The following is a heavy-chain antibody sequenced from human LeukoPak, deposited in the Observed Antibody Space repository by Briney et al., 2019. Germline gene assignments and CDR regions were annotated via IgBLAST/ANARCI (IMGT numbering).Heavy chain of an antibody. Sequence: GGSLRLSCAASGFTFSRYAMSWVRQAPGKGLEWVSSIFPSGGEIHYADSVRGRFTISRDNSKNSLYLQMNSLRAEDTAVYYCAELGITMIGGVWGKGTTVTISS. D-gene: IGHD3-10*02. J-gene: IGHJ6*04. CDR2: IFPSGGEI. CDR1: GFTFSRYA. CDR3: AELGITMIGGV. V-gene: IGHV3-23*01.